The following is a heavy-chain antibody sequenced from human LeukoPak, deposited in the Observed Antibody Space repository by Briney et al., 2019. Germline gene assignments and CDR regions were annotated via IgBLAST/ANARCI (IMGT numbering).Heavy chain of an antibody. Sequence: PGGSLRLSCAVSGFTFYDYAMHWVRQTPGKGLEWVSAISGSGGSTYYADSVKGRFTISRDNSKNTLYLQMNSLRAEDTAVYYCAKGHCTNGVCTGYGMDVWGQGTTVTVSS. CDR2: ISGSGGST. CDR1: GFTFYDYA. V-gene: IGHV3-23*01. CDR3: AKGHCTNGVCTGYGMDV. J-gene: IGHJ6*02. D-gene: IGHD2-8*01.